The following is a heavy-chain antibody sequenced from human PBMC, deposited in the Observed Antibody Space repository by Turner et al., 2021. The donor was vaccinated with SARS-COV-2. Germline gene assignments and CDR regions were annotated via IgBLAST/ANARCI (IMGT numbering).Heavy chain of an antibody. CDR2: IKQDGSEK. V-gene: IGHV3-7*01. Sequence: EVQLVESGGGLVQPGGSLRLSCVASGFTFSRYWMRWVRQAPGKGLGWVANIKQDGSEKYYVDSVKGRFTISRDNAKNSLYLQMNSLRAEDTAVYYCARAEGWAFGVVIPYDYWGQGTLVTVSS. CDR1: GFTFSRYW. CDR3: ARAEGWAFGVVIPYDY. J-gene: IGHJ4*02. D-gene: IGHD3-3*01.